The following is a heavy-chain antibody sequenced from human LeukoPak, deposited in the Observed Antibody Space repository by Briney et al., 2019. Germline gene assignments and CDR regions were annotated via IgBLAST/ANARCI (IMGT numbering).Heavy chain of an antibody. V-gene: IGHV1-2*06. D-gene: IGHD5-12*01. CDR3: ARVLGYSGYDLVSPLDY. CDR1: GYTFTGYY. J-gene: IGHJ4*02. CDR2: INPNSGGT. Sequence: ASVKVSCKASGYTFTGYYMHWVRQAPGQGLEWMGRINPNSGGTNYAQKFQGRVTMTRDTSTSTAYMELSRLRSDDTAVYYCARVLGYSGYDLVSPLDYWGQGTLVTVSS.